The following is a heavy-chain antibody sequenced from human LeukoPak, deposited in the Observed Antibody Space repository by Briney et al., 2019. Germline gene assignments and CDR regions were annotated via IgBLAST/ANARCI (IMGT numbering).Heavy chain of an antibody. CDR1: GFTFSSYA. D-gene: IGHD1-26*01. V-gene: IGHV3-23*03. CDR2: LYSDGST. Sequence: PGGSLRLSCAASGFTFSSYAMSWVRQAPGKGLEWVSVLYSDGSTYYADSVKGRFTISRDNSKNTLYLQMNNLRAEDTAVYYCARLVGAAYFDYWGQGTLVTVSS. J-gene: IGHJ4*02. CDR3: ARLVGAAYFDY.